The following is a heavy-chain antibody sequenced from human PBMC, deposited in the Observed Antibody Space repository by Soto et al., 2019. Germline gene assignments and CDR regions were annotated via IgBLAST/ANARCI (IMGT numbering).Heavy chain of an antibody. J-gene: IGHJ4*02. D-gene: IGHD2-21*02. CDR3: ARVGGMVTSDY. CDR1: GFTISAYG. Sequence: QVQLVESGGGVVQHGRSLRLSCAASGFTISAYGMHWVRQAPGKGLEWLAMIYYDGNNKYYADSVEGRFTISRDNSKNTLYLQMSSLRAEDTAVYYCARVGGMVTSDYWGQGTLVTVSS. V-gene: IGHV3-33*01. CDR2: IYYDGNNK.